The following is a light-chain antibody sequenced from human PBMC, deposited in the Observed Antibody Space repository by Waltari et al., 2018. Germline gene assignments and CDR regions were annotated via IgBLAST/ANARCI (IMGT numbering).Light chain of an antibody. Sequence: DIQMTQSPSTLSASVGDTVTITCRASQTISTWVAWYQQKPGKAPKVLLYKASSLQSAVPSRFSGSGSGTEFTLTISSLQPDDFAIYFCQQSNSYPWTFGHGTKVEIK. CDR3: QQSNSYPWT. V-gene: IGKV1-5*03. J-gene: IGKJ1*01. CDR2: KAS. CDR1: QTISTW.